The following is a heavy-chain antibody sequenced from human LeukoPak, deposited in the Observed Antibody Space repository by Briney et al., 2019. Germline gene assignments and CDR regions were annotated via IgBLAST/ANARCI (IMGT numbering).Heavy chain of an antibody. V-gene: IGHV1-8*03. Sequence: GASVKVSRKASGYTFTSYDINWVRQATGQGLEWMGWMNPNSGNTGYAQKFQGRVTTTRNTSISTAYMELSSLRSEDTAVYYCARGATTADAFDIWGQGTMVTVSS. CDR1: GYTFTSYD. CDR3: ARGATTADAFDI. J-gene: IGHJ3*02. D-gene: IGHD5-24*01. CDR2: MNPNSGNT.